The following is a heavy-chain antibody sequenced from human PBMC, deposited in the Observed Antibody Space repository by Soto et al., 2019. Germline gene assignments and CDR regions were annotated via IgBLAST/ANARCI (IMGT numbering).Heavy chain of an antibody. CDR3: AHADPDTSHVSYFDY. J-gene: IGHJ4*02. CDR1: GSSLSLSGGG. CDR2: IYWNDDK. Sequence: QITLKDSGPPRGNPTKPLPRTSPFPGSSLSLSGGGVGWFRQPPGKALGWLALIYWNDDKRYSPSLKSRLTITKDTSKNQVVLTMTNMDPVDTATYYCAHADPDTSHVSYFDYWGQGTLVTVSS. V-gene: IGHV2-5*01. D-gene: IGHD1-26*01.